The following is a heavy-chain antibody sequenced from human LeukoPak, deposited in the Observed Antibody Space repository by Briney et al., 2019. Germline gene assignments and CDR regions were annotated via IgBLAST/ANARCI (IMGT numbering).Heavy chain of an antibody. CDR1: GYTFTSYG. D-gene: IGHD3-22*01. CDR3: ARGTMIVAAPSLYYYYMDV. CDR2: IIAYNGNT. Sequence: ASVKVSCKASGYTFTSYGISWVRQAPGQGLEWMGWIIAYNGNTNYAQKLQGRVTMTTDTSTSTAYMELRSLRSDDTAVYYCARGTMIVAAPSLYYYYMDVWGKGTTVTVSS. V-gene: IGHV1-18*01. J-gene: IGHJ6*03.